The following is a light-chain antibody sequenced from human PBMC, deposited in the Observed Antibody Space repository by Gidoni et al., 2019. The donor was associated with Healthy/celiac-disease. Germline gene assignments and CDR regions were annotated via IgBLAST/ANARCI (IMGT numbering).Light chain of an antibody. CDR2: WPS. J-gene: IGKJ4*01. CDR3: QQYYSTPRT. CDR1: NKYY. Sequence: DIVMTLSPDSPAVSLGERATNNKYYLAWYHQKPGQPPKLPIYWPSTRESGVPDRFSGTGSGTDFTLAISSLQAEDVAVYYCQQYYSTPRTFGGGTKVEIK. V-gene: IGKV4-1*01.